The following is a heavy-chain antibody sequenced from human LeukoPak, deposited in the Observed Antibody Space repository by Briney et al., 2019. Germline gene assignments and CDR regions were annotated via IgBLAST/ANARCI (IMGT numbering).Heavy chain of an antibody. CDR1: GFTFSGSA. D-gene: IGHD3-10*01. CDR3: ARLPELPGFGEY. Sequence: GGSLRLSCAASGFTFSGSAMHWVRQAPGKGLEWVSYISSSGSTIYYADSVKGRFTISRDNAKNSLYLQMNSLRAEDTAVYYCARLPELPGFGEYWGQGTLVTVSS. J-gene: IGHJ4*02. CDR2: ISSSGSTI. V-gene: IGHV3-48*03.